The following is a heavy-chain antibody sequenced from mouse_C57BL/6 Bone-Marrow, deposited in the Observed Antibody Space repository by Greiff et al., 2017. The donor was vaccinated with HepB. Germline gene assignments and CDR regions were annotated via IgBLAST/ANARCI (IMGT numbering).Heavy chain of an antibody. D-gene: IGHD1-1*01. CDR3: ARDYYGRIY. V-gene: IGHV3-6*01. CDR1: GYSITSGYY. Sequence: QLVESGPGLVKPSQSLSLTCSVTGYSITSGYYWNWIRQFPGNKLEWMGYISYDGSNNYNPSLKNRISITRDTSKNQFFLKLNSVTTEDTATYYCARDYYGRIYWGQGTTLTVSS. J-gene: IGHJ2*01. CDR2: ISYDGSN.